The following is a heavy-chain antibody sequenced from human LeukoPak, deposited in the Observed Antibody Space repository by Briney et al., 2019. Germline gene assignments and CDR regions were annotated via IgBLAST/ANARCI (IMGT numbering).Heavy chain of an antibody. CDR1: GFTFRSYG. D-gene: IGHD2-15*01. CDR3: ANGDCLGGRCSSGAH. J-gene: IGHJ4*02. V-gene: IGHV3-30*02. CDR2: TRDDASKT. Sequence: PGGSLRLSCTGSGFTFRSYGMHWVRQAPGRGLEWVAYTRDDASKTWYGGSVKGRFTISRDNSKNTLYLHMNSVRGEDTAMYYCANGDCLGGRCSSGAHWGQGTLVTVSS.